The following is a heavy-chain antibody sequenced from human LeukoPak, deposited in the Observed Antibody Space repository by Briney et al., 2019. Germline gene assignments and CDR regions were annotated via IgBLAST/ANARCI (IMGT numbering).Heavy chain of an antibody. V-gene: IGHV4-61*02. D-gene: IGHD1-26*01. J-gene: IGHJ4*02. CDR2: IYTSGST. CDR3: ARVTGIVGANYYFDY. Sequence: PSETLSLTGTVSGGSISSGSYYWSWIRQPAGKGLEWIGRIYTSGSTNYNPSLKSRVTISVDTSKNQFSLKLSSVTAADTAVYYCARVTGIVGANYYFDYWGQGTLVTVSS. CDR1: GGSISSGSYY.